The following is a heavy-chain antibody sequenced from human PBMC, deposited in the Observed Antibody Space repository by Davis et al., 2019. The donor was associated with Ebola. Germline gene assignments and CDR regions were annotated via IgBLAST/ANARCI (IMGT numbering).Heavy chain of an antibody. CDR1: GFTFDDYA. CDR3: ARDCSGGSCYEAYFDY. CDR2: ISGDGGST. Sequence: PGRSLRLSCAASGFTFDDYAMHWVRQAPGKGLEWVSLISGDGGSTYYADSVKGRFTISRDNAKNSLYLQMNSLRAEDTAVYYCARDCSGGSCYEAYFDYWDQGTLVTVSS. J-gene: IGHJ4*02. V-gene: IGHV3-43*02. D-gene: IGHD2-15*01.